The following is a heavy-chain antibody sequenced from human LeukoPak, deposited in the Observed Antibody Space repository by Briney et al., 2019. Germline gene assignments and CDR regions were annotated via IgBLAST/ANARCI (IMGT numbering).Heavy chain of an antibody. CDR1: GGTFSSYA. Sequence: SVKVSCKASGGTFSSYAISWVRQAPGQGLEWMGGIIPIFGTANYAQKFQGRVTITADESTSTAYMELSSLRSEDTAVYYCARSRELSLHAYNWFDPWGQGTLATVSS. J-gene: IGHJ5*02. CDR2: IIPIFGTA. V-gene: IGHV1-69*13. D-gene: IGHD3-16*02. CDR3: ARSRELSLHAYNWFDP.